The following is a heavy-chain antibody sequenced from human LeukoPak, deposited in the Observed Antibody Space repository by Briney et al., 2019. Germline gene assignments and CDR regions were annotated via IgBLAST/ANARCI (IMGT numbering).Heavy chain of an antibody. V-gene: IGHV3-33*06. CDR3: AKDRDTAMEIDY. Sequence: GGSLRLSCAASGFTFSNYVMHWVRQAPGKGLEWVAGIWYDGSNKYYVDSVKGRFTISRDNSKNTLYLQMNSLRAEDTAMYYCAKDRDTAMEIDYWGQGTLVTVSS. J-gene: IGHJ4*02. CDR2: IWYDGSNK. CDR1: GFTFSNYV. D-gene: IGHD5-18*01.